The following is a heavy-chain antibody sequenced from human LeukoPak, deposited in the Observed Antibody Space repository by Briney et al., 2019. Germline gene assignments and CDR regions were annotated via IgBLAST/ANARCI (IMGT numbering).Heavy chain of an antibody. D-gene: IGHD5-24*01. Sequence: PGGSLRLSCLASGFTFHNYAMHWVRQAPGKGLEWVSLISFDAGTTDYADSVKGRFTISRDNSKNSLYLQMNSLRTEDTAVYYCAKVSEMATRWGNFDYWGQGTLVTVSS. J-gene: IGHJ4*02. CDR3: AKVSEMATRWGNFDY. CDR2: ISFDAGTT. V-gene: IGHV3-43*02. CDR1: GFTFHNYA.